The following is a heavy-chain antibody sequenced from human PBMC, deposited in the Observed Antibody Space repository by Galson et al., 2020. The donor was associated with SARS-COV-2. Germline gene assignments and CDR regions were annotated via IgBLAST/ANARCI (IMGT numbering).Heavy chain of an antibody. CDR1: GYTFTSYD. D-gene: IGHD3-22*01. Sequence: ASVKVSCKDSGYTFTSYDINWVRQATGQGLEWMGWMNPNRGNTGYAQKFQARVTMTRNTSISTAYMELSSLRSEDTAVYYCAGGRTDTMIVVGITTSYYYMDDWGKGTTVTVAS. CDR2: MNPNRGNT. CDR3: AGGRTDTMIVVGITTSYYYMDD. J-gene: IGHJ6*03. V-gene: IGHV1-8*01.